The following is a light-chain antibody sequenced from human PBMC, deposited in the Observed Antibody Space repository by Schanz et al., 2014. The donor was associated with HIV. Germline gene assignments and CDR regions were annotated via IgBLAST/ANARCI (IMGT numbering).Light chain of an antibody. J-gene: IGLJ3*02. CDR2: DVN. V-gene: IGLV2-14*01. CDR3: SSYTTSGSLV. Sequence: QSALTQPASVSGSPGQSITISCTGTSSGVGGYNYVSWYQQHPGKAPKLMIYDVNNRPSGASNRFSGSKSGNTASLTISGLQAEDEADYYCSSYTTSGSLVFGGGTKLTVL. CDR1: SSGVGGYNY.